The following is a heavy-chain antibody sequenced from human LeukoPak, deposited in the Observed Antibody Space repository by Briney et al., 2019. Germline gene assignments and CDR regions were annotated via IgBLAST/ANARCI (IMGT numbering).Heavy chain of an antibody. Sequence: SETLSLTCTVSGGSISSYYWNWIRQPPGKGLEWIGYIYYSGSTNYNPSLKSRVTISVDTSKNQFSLKLSSVTAADTAVYYCARGYGSGSYWLDYWGQGTLVTVSS. CDR3: ARGYGSGSYWLDY. J-gene: IGHJ4*02. CDR2: IYYSGST. V-gene: IGHV4-59*01. D-gene: IGHD3-10*01. CDR1: GGSISSYY.